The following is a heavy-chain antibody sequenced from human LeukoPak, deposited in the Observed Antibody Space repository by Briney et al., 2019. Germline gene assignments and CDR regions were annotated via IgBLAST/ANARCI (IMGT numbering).Heavy chain of an antibody. Sequence: SETLSLTCTVSGGSISSHYWSWIRQPPGKGLEWIGYIYYSGSTYYNPSLKSRVTISVDTSKNQFSLKLSSVTAADTAVYYCARDRDWSGYFDYWGQGTLVTVSS. D-gene: IGHD3-3*01. J-gene: IGHJ4*02. CDR2: IYYSGST. CDR3: ARDRDWSGYFDY. CDR1: GGSISSHY. V-gene: IGHV4-59*06.